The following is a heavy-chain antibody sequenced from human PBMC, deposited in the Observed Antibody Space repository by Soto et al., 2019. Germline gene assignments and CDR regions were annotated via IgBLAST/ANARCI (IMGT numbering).Heavy chain of an antibody. Sequence: SETLCLTCTFSVGSISSSGYYWVWIRQPPGQGLVWVGSVSSSGSTYSNPYLKRRITISVDTTKTQFSLKLSFVTAAATAEYYCATGIGATIRAPKSGAFDIWGQGTLVTVS. CDR2: VSSSGST. D-gene: IGHD5-12*01. CDR3: ATGIGATIRAPKSGAFDI. V-gene: IGHV4-39*01. CDR1: VGSISSSGYY. J-gene: IGHJ3*02.